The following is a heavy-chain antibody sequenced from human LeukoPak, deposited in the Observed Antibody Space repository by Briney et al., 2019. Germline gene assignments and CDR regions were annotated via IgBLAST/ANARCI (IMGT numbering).Heavy chain of an antibody. J-gene: IGHJ5*02. D-gene: IGHD6-19*01. V-gene: IGHV4-39*01. Sequence: PSETLSLTCTVSGGSISDYFWSWIRQPPGKGLEWIGSIYYSGSTYYNPSLKSRVTISVDTSKNQFSLKLSSVTAADTAVYYCARHIGGAVAAFDPWGQGTLVTVSS. CDR3: ARHIGGAVAAFDP. CDR1: GGSISDYF. CDR2: IYYSGST.